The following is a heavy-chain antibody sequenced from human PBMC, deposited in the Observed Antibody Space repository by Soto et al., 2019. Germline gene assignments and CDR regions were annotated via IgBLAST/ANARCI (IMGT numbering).Heavy chain of an antibody. J-gene: IGHJ4*02. D-gene: IGHD4-17*01. V-gene: IGHV1-18*01. CDR1: GYIFNSFG. Sequence: QVQLVQSGGEVKKPGASVKVSCKASGYIFNSFGISWVRQAPGQGLEWMGWISAYTGNTKYAQNFQGRVTMTTDTYTSTAYRELRSLRSDDTAVYYCARRWTTGEIDYWGQGTLVTVSS. CDR3: ARRWTTGEIDY. CDR2: ISAYTGNT.